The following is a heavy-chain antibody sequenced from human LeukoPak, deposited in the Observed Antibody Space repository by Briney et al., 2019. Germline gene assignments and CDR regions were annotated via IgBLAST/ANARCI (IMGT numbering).Heavy chain of an antibody. CDR2: ISSSGSTI. CDR3: ARGPFASGSYSLYGYGSVFDY. V-gene: IGHV3-48*03. J-gene: IGHJ4*02. Sequence: GGSLRLSCAASGFTFSNYEMNWVRQAPGKGLEWVSYISSSGSTIYYADSVKGRFTISRDNAKNSLYLQMNSLRAEDTAVYYCARGPFASGSYSLYGYGSVFDYWGQGTLVTVSS. D-gene: IGHD3-10*01. CDR1: GFTFSNYE.